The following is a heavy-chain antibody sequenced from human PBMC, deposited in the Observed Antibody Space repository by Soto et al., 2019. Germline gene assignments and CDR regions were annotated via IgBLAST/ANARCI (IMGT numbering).Heavy chain of an antibody. J-gene: IGHJ4*02. CDR1: GFTFSSYS. V-gene: IGHV3-23*01. Sequence: PGGSLRLSCAASGFTFSSYSMNWVRQAPGKGLEWVSTISGSGGSTYYADSVEGRFTFSRDNSKNTLHLLMNSLRAEDTAVYYCARPYAGHGLDYWGQGSLVTVSS. CDR3: ARPYAGHGLDY. CDR2: ISGSGGST. D-gene: IGHD2-8*01.